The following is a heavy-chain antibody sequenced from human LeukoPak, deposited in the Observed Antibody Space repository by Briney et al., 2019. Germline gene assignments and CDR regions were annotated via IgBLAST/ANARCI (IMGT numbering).Heavy chain of an antibody. CDR2: INDNGDGT. J-gene: IGHJ4*02. V-gene: IGHV3-23*01. CDR1: GFTFSSYA. D-gene: IGHD2-21*02. CDR3: ARLYDFDY. Sequence: GGSLRLSCAASGFTFSSYAMSWVRQAPGKGLKWVSTINDNGDGTYYADSVKGRFTISRDNSYNTVSLQMNSLRAEDTAVYYCARLYDFDYWGQGTLVTVSS.